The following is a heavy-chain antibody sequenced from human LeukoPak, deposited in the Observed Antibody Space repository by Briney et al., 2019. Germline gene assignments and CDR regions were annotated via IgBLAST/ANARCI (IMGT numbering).Heavy chain of an antibody. CDR2: ISSNGGST. CDR3: VKDQAGTTGNAFDI. D-gene: IGHD1-1*01. V-gene: IGHV3-64D*06. J-gene: IGHJ3*02. Sequence: PGGSLRLSCSVSGLSFSRYPIHWVRQAQGKGLEYVSAISSNGGSTYYADSVKGRFTISRDNSKNTLYLQMSSLRGEDTAVYYCVKDQAGTTGNAFDIWGQGTMVTVSS. CDR1: GLSFSRYP.